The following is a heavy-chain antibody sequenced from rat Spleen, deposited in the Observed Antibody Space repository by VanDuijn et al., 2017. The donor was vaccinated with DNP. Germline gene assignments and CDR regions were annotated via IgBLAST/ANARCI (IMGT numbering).Heavy chain of an antibody. Sequence: EVQLVESGGGVVQPGRSLKLSCAASGFTFSDYYMAWVRHTPTKGLEWVAYISYDGRSNYRGDSVKGRFTISRDNARSTLYLQINSLRSEDMATYYCARHVLPLRVWDYWGQGVMVTVSS. CDR3: ARHVLPLRVWDY. CDR1: GFTFSDYY. J-gene: IGHJ2*01. CDR2: ISYDGRSN. V-gene: IGHV5-22*01. D-gene: IGHD4-1*01.